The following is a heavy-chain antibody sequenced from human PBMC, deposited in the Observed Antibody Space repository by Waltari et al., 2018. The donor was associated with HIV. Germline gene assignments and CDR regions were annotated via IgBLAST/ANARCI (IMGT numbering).Heavy chain of an antibody. CDR1: GYTFTGSF. CDR3: ARDFKGAVTIFGVVHNGFDP. V-gene: IGHV1-2*02. CDR2: IEPNSGGT. J-gene: IGHJ5*02. D-gene: IGHD3-3*01. Sequence: QVQLVQSGAEVRKTGASVKVSCKASGYTFTGSFLPWVRQAPGQGLEWRGGIEPNSGGTKCAQKFEDRGTMTRDTSISTAYMELSRLISDDTGVYYCARDFKGAVTIFGVVHNGFDPWGQGTLVTVSS.